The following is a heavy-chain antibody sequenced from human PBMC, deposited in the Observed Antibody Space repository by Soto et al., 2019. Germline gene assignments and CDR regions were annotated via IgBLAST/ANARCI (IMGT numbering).Heavy chain of an antibody. V-gene: IGHV3-72*01. D-gene: IGHD1-26*01. CDR1: GFTFSSYA. CDR3: GTVSGSGSYYFDC. Sequence: PGGSLRLSCAASGFTFSSYAMNWVRQAPGKGLEWVGRTRNKANSYTTEYAASVKGRFTISRDDSKNSLYLQINSLKTEDTAGDYCGTVSGSGSYYFDCWGQGTLVTVS. J-gene: IGHJ4*02. CDR2: TRNKANSYTT.